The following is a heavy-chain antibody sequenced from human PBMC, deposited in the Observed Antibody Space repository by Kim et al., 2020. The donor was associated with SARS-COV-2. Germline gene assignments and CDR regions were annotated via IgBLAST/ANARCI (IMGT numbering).Heavy chain of an antibody. D-gene: IGHD5-12*01. CDR2: ISAGGGNT. CDR1: GFTFSSYD. J-gene: IGHJ4*02. V-gene: IGHV3-23*01. CDR3: TKGAWLDN. Sequence: GGSLRLSCGASGFTFSSYDMTWVRQAPGKGLEWVSVISAGGGNTYHADSVEGRFTFSRDNSKNTLYLQMNSLRAEDTAIYYCTKGAWLDNWGQGTRVIVSS.